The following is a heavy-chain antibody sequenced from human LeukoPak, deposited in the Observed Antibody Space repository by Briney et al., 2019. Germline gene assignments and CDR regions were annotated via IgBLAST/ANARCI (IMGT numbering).Heavy chain of an antibody. V-gene: IGHV4-34*01. J-gene: IGHJ5*02. CDR1: GGSFSGYY. D-gene: IGHD2-2*01. CDR3: ARGPQLPSVVVPARGFDP. CDR2: INRSGST. Sequence: SETLSLTCAVYGGSFSGYYWSWIRQPPGKGLEWIGEINRSGSTNYNPSLKSRVTISVDTSKNQFSLKLSSVTAADTAVYYCARGPQLPSVVVPARGFDPWGQGTLVTVSS.